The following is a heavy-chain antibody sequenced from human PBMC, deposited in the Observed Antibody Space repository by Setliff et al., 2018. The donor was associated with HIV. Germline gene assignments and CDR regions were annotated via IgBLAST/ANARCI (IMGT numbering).Heavy chain of an antibody. CDR3: ARLYYYGSGSYFHYMDV. D-gene: IGHD3-10*01. J-gene: IGHJ6*03. CDR2: INHSGST. V-gene: IGHV4-34*10. CDR1: GGSFSGYY. Sequence: PSETLSLTCAVYGGSFSGYYWSWIRQSPEKRLEWIGEINHSGSTNYNPSLKSRVIMAVDTSKNQFSLKLSSVTAADTAVYYCARLYYYGSGSYFHYMDVWGKGTTVTVSS.